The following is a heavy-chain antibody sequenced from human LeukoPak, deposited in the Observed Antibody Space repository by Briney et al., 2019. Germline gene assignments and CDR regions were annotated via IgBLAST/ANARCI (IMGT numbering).Heavy chain of an antibody. V-gene: IGHV3-48*03. D-gene: IGHD3-10*01. CDR2: ISSSGRNT. CDR3: ARDRLWFGESYYYYDGMDV. CDR1: GFTLRSHE. Sequence: GGSLRLSCAASGFTLRSHEMNWVRQAPGRGLEWVSYISSSGRNTSYADSVKGRFTISRDNAKNSLYLQMNSLRAADTAVHHCARDRLWFGESYYYYDGMDVWGQGTTVTASS. J-gene: IGHJ6*02.